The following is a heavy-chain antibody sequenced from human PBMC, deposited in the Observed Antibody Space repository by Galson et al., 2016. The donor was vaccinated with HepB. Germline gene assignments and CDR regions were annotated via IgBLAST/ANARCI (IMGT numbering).Heavy chain of an antibody. J-gene: IGHJ4*02. V-gene: IGHV3-23*01. Sequence: LRLSCAASGFTYDTYALSWVRQAPGKGLEWVSSISRTGECTYYADSVRGRFVISRDNSKNTLYLEVDSLRAEDAALYYCAKVAPPYDNSGYYYFDHWGQGTLVTVSS. CDR1: GFTYDTYA. D-gene: IGHD3-22*01. CDR3: AKVAPPYDNSGYYYFDH. CDR2: ISRTGECT.